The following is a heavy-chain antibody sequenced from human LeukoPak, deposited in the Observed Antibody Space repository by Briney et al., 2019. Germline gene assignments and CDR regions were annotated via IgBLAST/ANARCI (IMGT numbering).Heavy chain of an antibody. Sequence: ASVKVSCKASGYTFTGYYMHWVRQAPGQGLEWMGIINPSGGSATYAQKFQGRVTVTRDTSTGTVYMELSSLRSEDTAVYYCARFNCGADCYTDYWGQGTLVTVSS. D-gene: IGHD2-21*02. V-gene: IGHV1-46*01. CDR2: INPSGGSA. CDR1: GYTFTGYY. J-gene: IGHJ4*02. CDR3: ARFNCGADCYTDY.